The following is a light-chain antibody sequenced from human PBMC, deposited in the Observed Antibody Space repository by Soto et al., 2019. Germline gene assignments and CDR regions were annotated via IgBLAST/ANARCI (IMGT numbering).Light chain of an antibody. Sequence: IQTCQSPSSLSAFVGDRVIITCRASQAIRNDLGWYQQKPGKAPKLLIYAASSVQSGVPLRFSGSGSGTDFTLTISSLQPEDFATYYCQQTHSTPVTFGQGTRLEI. V-gene: IGKV1-39*01. CDR2: AAS. CDR3: QQTHSTPVT. CDR1: QAIRND. J-gene: IGKJ5*01.